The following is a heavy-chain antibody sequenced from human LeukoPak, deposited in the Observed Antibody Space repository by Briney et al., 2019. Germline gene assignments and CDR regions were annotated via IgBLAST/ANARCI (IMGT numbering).Heavy chain of an antibody. Sequence: GGSLRLSCAASQFSVSTSYMSWVRQAPGKGLEWVSVMYSGRSSYNADSVKGRFTISRDNSKNTLYLQMDSLRVEDTAVYYCAKAIRPTRLDYWGQGALVTVSS. CDR1: QFSVSTSY. D-gene: IGHD5-12*01. J-gene: IGHJ4*02. V-gene: IGHV3-53*01. CDR3: AKAIRPTRLDY. CDR2: MYSGRSS.